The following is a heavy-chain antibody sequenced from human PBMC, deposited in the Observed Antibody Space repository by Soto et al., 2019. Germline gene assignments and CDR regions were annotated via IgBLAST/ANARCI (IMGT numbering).Heavy chain of an antibody. CDR3: XXXXXXXXXTXDY. CDR1: GFTFSSYS. CDR2: ISGSGSGT. Sequence: EVQLLQSGGGLVQPGGSLRLSCAASGFTFSSYSIYWVRQAPGXXXEWVSGISGSGSGTYYADSVKGRFTISRDNSKNTLYLLMSSLXXXXTXXXYXXXXXXXXXXTXDYWGQGTLVTVSS. V-gene: IGHV3-23*01. J-gene: IGHJ4*02.